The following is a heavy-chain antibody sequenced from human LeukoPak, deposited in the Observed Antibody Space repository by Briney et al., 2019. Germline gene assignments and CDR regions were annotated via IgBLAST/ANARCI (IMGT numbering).Heavy chain of an antibody. D-gene: IGHD6-13*01. CDR2: ISSGDGTI. CDR1: GFTLSHYE. V-gene: IGHV3-48*03. J-gene: IGHJ4*02. Sequence: GGSLRLSCAASGFTLSHYEMNWVRQAPRQGLEWLSYISSGDGTIYYADSVKGRFTISRDNAKNSLCLQMNSLRAEDTAVYYCTRVLYISSWYYFDYWGQGTLVTVSS. CDR3: TRVLYISSWYYFDY.